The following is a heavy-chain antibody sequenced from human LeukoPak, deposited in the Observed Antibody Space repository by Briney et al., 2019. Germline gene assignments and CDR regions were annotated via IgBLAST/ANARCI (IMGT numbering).Heavy chain of an antibody. J-gene: IGHJ6*03. Sequence: SETLFLTCTVSGGSISSYYWSWIRQPPGKGLEWIGYIYYSGSTNYNPSLKSRVTISVDTSKNQFSLKLSSVTAADTAVYYCARSRYGNTNTNYYMDVWGKGTTVTVSS. CDR2: IYYSGST. CDR3: ARSRYGNTNTNYYMDV. CDR1: GGSISSYY. D-gene: IGHD2-2*01. V-gene: IGHV4-59*01.